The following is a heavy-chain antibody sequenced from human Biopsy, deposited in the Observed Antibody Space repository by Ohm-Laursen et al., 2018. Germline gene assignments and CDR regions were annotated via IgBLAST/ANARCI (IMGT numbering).Heavy chain of an antibody. CDR3: ARHGDFYYDSNIVIGALDI. Sequence: SQTLSLTCTLSGYSIIPSGPEHWSWIRQPPGQGLQYIGFIYSGGNTNYNPSLRSRVTMSVDTSKNQFSLRLNSVTAADTAVYYCARHGDFYYDSNIVIGALDIWGQGTMVTVSS. CDR1: GYSIIPSGPEH. J-gene: IGHJ3*02. D-gene: IGHD3-22*01. V-gene: IGHV4-61*02. CDR2: IYSGGNT.